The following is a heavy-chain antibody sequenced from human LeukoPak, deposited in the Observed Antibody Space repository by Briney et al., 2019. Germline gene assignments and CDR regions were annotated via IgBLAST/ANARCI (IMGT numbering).Heavy chain of an antibody. CDR1: GFTFSSYA. D-gene: IGHD3-9*01. Sequence: PGRSLRLSCAASGFTFSSYAMHWVRQAPGKGLEWVAVISYDGSNKYYADSVKGRFTISRDNSKNTLYLQMNSLRAEDAAVYYCARAVDILTQGLSLFDYWGQGTLVTVSS. V-gene: IGHV3-30-3*01. J-gene: IGHJ4*02. CDR2: ISYDGSNK. CDR3: ARAVDILTQGLSLFDY.